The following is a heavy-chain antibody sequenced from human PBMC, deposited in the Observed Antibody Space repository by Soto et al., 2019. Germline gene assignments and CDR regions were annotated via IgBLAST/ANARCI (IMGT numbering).Heavy chain of an antibody. D-gene: IGHD5-18*01. V-gene: IGHV1-18*01. CDR2: ISAYNGNT. J-gene: IGHJ4*02. CDR3: ARDVGWIQLCLAENYFDY. Sequence: QVQLVQSGAEVKKPGASVKVSCKASGYTFTSYGISWVRQAPGQGLEWMGWISAYNGNTNYGQKLQGRVTMTTDTTTRTAYMELRSLRTDDTAVYYCARDVGWIQLCLAENYFDYWGQGTLVTVSS. CDR1: GYTFTSYG.